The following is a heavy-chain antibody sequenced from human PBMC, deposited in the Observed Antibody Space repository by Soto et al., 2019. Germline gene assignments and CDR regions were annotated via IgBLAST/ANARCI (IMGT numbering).Heavy chain of an antibody. J-gene: IGHJ5*02. CDR2: IIPIFGTA. CDR3: ARVLGPGGYCSSTSCYEKYNWFDP. CDR1: RGTFSSYA. Sequence: SVKVSCKASRGTFSSYAISWVRQAPGQGLEWMGGIIPIFGTANYAQKFQGRVTITADESTSTAYMELSSLRSEDTAVYYCARVLGPGGYCSSTSCYEKYNWFDPWGQGTLVTVSS. V-gene: IGHV1-69*13. D-gene: IGHD2-2*01.